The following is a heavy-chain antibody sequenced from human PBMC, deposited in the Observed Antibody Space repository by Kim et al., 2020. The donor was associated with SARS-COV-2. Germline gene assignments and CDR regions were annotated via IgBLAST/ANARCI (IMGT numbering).Heavy chain of an antibody. J-gene: IGHJ6*02. D-gene: IGHD2-8*01. Sequence: ASVKVSCKASGYRFSSHAIGWVRQAPGQGLEWMGRITTFNGNTIYAQKFQGRVSMTIDTSTTTAYLELRSLRFDDTAVYYCAREAVLIRMDVWGQGTTVTVSS. V-gene: IGHV1-18*01. CDR3: AREAVLIRMDV. CDR1: GYRFSSHA. CDR2: ITTFNGNT.